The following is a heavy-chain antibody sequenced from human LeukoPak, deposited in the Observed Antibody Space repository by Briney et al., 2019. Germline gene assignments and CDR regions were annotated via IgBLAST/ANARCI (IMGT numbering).Heavy chain of an antibody. CDR2: IYYSGTT. D-gene: IGHD3-10*01. CDR3: ARQISDYYYYYIDV. Sequence: SETLSLTYTVSGGSISSSHYYWGWIRQTPGKGLEWIGTIYYSGTTYYNPSLESRATISEDTSKNQFSLTLRSVTAADTAVYYCARQISDYYYYYIDVWGKGTTVTVSS. J-gene: IGHJ6*03. V-gene: IGHV4-39*01. CDR1: GGSISSSHYY.